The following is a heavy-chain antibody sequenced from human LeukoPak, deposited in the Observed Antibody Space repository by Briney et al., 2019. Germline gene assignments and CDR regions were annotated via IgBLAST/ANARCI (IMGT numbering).Heavy chain of an antibody. CDR2: INHSGST. CDR1: GGSFSGYY. CDR3: AGLDVYYYYGMDV. Sequence: SETLSLTCAVYGGSFSGYYWSWIRQPPGKGLEWIGEINHSGSTNYNPSLKSRVTISVDTSKNQFSLKLSSVTAADTAVYYCAGLDVYYYYGMDVWGQGTTVTVSS. J-gene: IGHJ6*02. V-gene: IGHV4-34*01.